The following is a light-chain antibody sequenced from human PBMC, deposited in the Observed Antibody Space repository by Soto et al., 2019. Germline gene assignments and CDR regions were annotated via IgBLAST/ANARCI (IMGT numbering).Light chain of an antibody. J-gene: IGKJ5*01. CDR3: QQYETSSGT. CDR1: QTISSW. Sequence: DIQMTQSPSTLTASSGDRVTISCRARQTISSWLAWYQQKPAKAPKLVIYKASTLKSGVPSRFRGSGSGTKSTLTIASLQPDDVATYYCQQYETSSGTFGPGTRLEIK. CDR2: KAS. V-gene: IGKV1-5*03.